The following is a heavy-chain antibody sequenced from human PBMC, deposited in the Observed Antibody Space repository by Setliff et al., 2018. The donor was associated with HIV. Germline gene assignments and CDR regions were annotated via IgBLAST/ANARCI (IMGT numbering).Heavy chain of an antibody. CDR1: GGSISSTSYY. V-gene: IGHV4-39*01. CDR3: ARPLSTSYNVWGDAFAI. D-gene: IGHD3-10*02. Sequence: SETLSLTCTVSGGSISSTSYYCGWIRQPPGKGLEWFGRFHYSATTSYNPSLRSRVTISVDTSKNQSTLKLTSGTAADTAVYYCARPLSTSYNVWGDAFAIWGQGTMVTVSS. CDR2: FHYSATT. J-gene: IGHJ3*02.